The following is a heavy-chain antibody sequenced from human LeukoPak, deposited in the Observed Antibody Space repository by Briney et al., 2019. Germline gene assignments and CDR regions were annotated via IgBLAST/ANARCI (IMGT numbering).Heavy chain of an antibody. V-gene: IGHV3-21*01. CDR3: ASNKVRGVIILGYYYGMDV. J-gene: IGHJ6*02. D-gene: IGHD3-10*01. Sequence: GGSLRLSCAASGFAFGSYAMGWVRQAPGKGLEWVSSISSSSSYIYYADSVKGRFTISRDNAKNSLYLQMNSLRAEDTAVYYCASNKVRGVIILGYYYGMDVWGQGTTVTVSS. CDR1: GFAFGSYA. CDR2: ISSSSSYI.